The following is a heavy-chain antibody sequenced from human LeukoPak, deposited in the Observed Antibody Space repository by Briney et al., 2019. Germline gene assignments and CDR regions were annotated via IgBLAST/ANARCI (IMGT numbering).Heavy chain of an antibody. D-gene: IGHD3-22*01. V-gene: IGHV3-49*04. CDR1: GFTFGDYA. CDR2: IRSKANGGTT. Sequence: GGSLRLSCTASGFTFGDYAMSWVRQAPGKGLEWVGFIRSKANGGTTEYAASVKGRFTISRDDSKSIAYLQMNSLKTEDTAVYYCTVLNYYDSSGYSPYYYYYYMDVWGKGTTVTVSS. CDR3: TVLNYYDSSGYSPYYYYYYMDV. J-gene: IGHJ6*03.